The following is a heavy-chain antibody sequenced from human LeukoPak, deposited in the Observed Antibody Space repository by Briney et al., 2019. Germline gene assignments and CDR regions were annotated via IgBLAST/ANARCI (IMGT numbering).Heavy chain of an antibody. CDR1: GGSISSSSYY. CDR3: ARVRPYYYYYMDV. V-gene: IGHV4-39*07. Sequence: PSETLSLTCTVSGGSISSSSYYWGWIRQPPGMGLEWIGSIYYSGSAYYNPSLKSRVTISVDTSKNQFSLKLSSVTAADTAVYYCARVRPYYYYYMDVWGKGTTVTVSS. CDR2: IYYSGSA. J-gene: IGHJ6*03.